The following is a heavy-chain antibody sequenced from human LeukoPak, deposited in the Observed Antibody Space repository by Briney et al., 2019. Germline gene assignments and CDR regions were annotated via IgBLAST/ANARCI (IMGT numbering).Heavy chain of an antibody. CDR1: GFTFSSYS. V-gene: IGHV3-21*04. D-gene: IGHD2-2*02. J-gene: IGHJ4*02. Sequence: GGSLRLSCAASGFTFSSYSMNWVRQAPGKGLEWVSSISSSSSYIYYADSVKGRFTISRDNAKNSLYLQMNSLRAEDTALYYCAKSDQLLYRLDYWGQGTLVTVSS. CDR2: ISSSSSYI. CDR3: AKSDQLLYRLDY.